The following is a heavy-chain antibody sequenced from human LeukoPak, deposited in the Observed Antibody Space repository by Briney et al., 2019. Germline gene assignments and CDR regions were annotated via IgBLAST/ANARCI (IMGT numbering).Heavy chain of an antibody. CDR3: ARSNNGGWGYCDY. D-gene: IGHD3-16*01. J-gene: IGHJ4*02. CDR2: IWYDGSNK. CDR1: GFSFSNYG. Sequence: GRSLRLSCAASGFSFSNYGMHWVRQAPGKGLEWVAVIWYDGSNKYYVDSVKGRFTISRDNSKNTLYVQMSSLRAEDTAVYYCARSNNGGWGYCDYWGQGSLVTVSS. V-gene: IGHV3-33*01.